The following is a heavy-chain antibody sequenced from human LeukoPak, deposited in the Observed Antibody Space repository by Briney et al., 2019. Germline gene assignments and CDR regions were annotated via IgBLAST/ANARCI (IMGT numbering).Heavy chain of an antibody. Sequence: GASVKVSCKASGGTFGSYAISWVRQAPGQGLEWMGRIIPILGIANYAQKFQGRVTITADKSTSTAYMELSSLRSEDTAVYYCARDRYFWSGPTYYYYGMDVWGQGTTVTVSS. D-gene: IGHD3-3*01. CDR3: ARDRYFWSGPTYYYYGMDV. CDR1: GGTFGSYA. J-gene: IGHJ6*02. CDR2: IIPILGIA. V-gene: IGHV1-69*04.